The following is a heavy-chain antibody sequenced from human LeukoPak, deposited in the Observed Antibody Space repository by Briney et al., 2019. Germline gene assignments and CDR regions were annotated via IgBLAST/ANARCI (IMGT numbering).Heavy chain of an antibody. V-gene: IGHV4-34*01. CDR2: IYHSGST. CDR1: GGSFSGYY. D-gene: IGHD6-19*01. J-gene: IGHJ3*02. Sequence: PSETLSLTCAVYGGSFSGYYWSWIRQPPGKGLEWIGSIYHSGSTNYNPSLKSRVTISVDKPKNQFSLKLSSVTAADTAVYYCARGMDLTAVAGTVAFDIWGQGTMVTVSS. CDR3: ARGMDLTAVAGTVAFDI.